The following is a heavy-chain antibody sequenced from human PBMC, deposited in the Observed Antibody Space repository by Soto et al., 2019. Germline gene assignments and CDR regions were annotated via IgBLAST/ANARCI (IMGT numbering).Heavy chain of an antibody. CDR3: ASEGVASDVVTFFDY. V-gene: IGHV1-69*15. D-gene: IGHD5-12*01. CDR1: GGTLSNYA. CDR2: IIPIFDTA. J-gene: IGHJ4*02. Sequence: QVQLVQSGAEVKKPGSSVKVSCKTSGGTLSNYAISWLRQAPGQGPEWMGSIIPIFDTANYAQKFQGRVTRTAAESTSTVYMELSRLRSEDTAVYYCASEGVASDVVTFFDYWGQGTLVTVSS.